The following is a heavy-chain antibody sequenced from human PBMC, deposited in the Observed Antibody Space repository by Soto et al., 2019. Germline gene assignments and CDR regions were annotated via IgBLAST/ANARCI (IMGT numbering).Heavy chain of an antibody. J-gene: IGHJ4*02. D-gene: IGHD3-3*01. CDR3: AHRVLRTVFGLVTTTAIYFDF. Sequence: QITLNESGPTQVKPRQTLTLTCTFSGFSLTTSGVGVGWIHQSPGKAPEWLALIYWDDDKRYSPSLKSRLTITKDTSKNQVVLTKADLDPADTATYYCAHRVLRTVFGLVTTTAIYFDFWGQGTPVAVSS. CDR2: IYWDDDK. CDR1: GFSLTTSGVG. V-gene: IGHV2-5*02.